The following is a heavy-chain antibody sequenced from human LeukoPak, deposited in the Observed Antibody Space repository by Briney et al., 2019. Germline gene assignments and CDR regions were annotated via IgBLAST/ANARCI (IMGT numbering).Heavy chain of an antibody. D-gene: IGHD5-24*01. CDR3: ARDSAWEMATITNYFDY. Sequence: GGSLRPSCAASGFTFSSYEMNWVRQAPGKGLEWVSYISSSGSTIYYADSVKGRFTISRDNAKNSLYLQMNSLRAEDTAVYYCARDSAWEMATITNYFDYWGQGTLVTVSS. CDR2: ISSSGSTI. J-gene: IGHJ4*02. V-gene: IGHV3-48*03. CDR1: GFTFSSYE.